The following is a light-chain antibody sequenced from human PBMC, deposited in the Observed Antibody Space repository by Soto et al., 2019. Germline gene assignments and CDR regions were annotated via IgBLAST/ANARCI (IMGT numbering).Light chain of an antibody. J-gene: IGLJ3*02. CDR1: SSYIGHPNNYNY. CDR2: GVI. CDR3: ISYTVITTPQWV. V-gene: IGLV2-14*01. Sequence: QSALTQPASVSGSPGQSITIPCTGTSSYIGHPNNYNYVSWYQQHPGKAPKLLILGVINRPSGISGRFSGSKSGNTASLSTAGLQPEDEADYYCISYTVITTPQWVLGGVTELTVL.